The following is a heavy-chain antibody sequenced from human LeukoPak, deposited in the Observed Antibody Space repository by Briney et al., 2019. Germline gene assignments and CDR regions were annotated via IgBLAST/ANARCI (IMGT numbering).Heavy chain of an antibody. V-gene: IGHV1-18*01. CDR1: GFTFSNYG. Sequence: ASVKVSCKASGFTFSNYGFSWVRQAPGQGLEWMGWINTYNQNTNYAQNFQGRVTVTADTSTNTAYMELRSLTSDDTAVYYCARDVYSGWYKTDFWGQGTLVTVSS. D-gene: IGHD6-19*01. CDR2: INTYNQNT. CDR3: ARDVYSGWYKTDF. J-gene: IGHJ4*02.